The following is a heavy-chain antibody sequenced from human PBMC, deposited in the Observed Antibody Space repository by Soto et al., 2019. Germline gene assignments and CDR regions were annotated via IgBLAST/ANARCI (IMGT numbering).Heavy chain of an antibody. J-gene: IGHJ6*02. Sequence: EVQLLESGGGLVQPGGSLRLSCAASGFTFSSYAMSWVRQAPGKGLEWVSAISGSGGSTYYADSVKGRFTISRDNSKTTLYLQMNSLRAEDTAVYYCAKGSRGSTDYYGMDVWGQGTTVTVSS. CDR3: AKGSRGSTDYYGMDV. V-gene: IGHV3-23*01. D-gene: IGHD5-12*01. CDR2: ISGSGGST. CDR1: GFTFSSYA.